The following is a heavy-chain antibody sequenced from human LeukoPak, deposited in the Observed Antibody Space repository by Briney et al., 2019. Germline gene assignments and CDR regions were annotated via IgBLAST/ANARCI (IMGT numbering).Heavy chain of an antibody. CDR2: ISSSSSYI. CDR3: ARDRGSGGYSYGFDY. CDR1: GFTFSSYS. J-gene: IGHJ4*02. V-gene: IGHV3-21*01. D-gene: IGHD5-18*01. Sequence: GGSLRLSCAASGFTFSSYSMNWVRQAPGKGLEWVSSISSSSSYIYYADSVKGRFTISRDNAKNSLYLQMNSLRAEDTAVYYCARDRGSGGYSYGFDYWGQGTLVTVSP.